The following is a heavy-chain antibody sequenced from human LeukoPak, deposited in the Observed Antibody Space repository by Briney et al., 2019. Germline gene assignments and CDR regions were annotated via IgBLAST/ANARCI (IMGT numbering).Heavy chain of an antibody. CDR1: GYTLTELS. J-gene: IGHJ4*02. V-gene: IGHV1-24*01. D-gene: IGHD4-17*01. CDR3: ATGEVDYGDYRSFDY. CDR2: FDPEDGET. Sequence: ASVKVSCKVSGYTLTELSMHWVRQAPGKGLEWMGGFDPEDGETIYAQKFQGRVTMTEDTSTDTAYMELSSLRSEDTAVYYCATGEVDYGDYRSFDYWGRGTLVTVSS.